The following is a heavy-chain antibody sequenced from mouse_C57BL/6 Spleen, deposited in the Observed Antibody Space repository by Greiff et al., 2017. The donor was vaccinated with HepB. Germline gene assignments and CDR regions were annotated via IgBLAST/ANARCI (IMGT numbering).Heavy chain of an antibody. CDR2: ISYDGSN. V-gene: IGHV3-6*01. Sequence: EVQLQQSGPGLVKPSQSLSLTCSVTGYSITSGYYWNWIRQFPGNKLEWMGYISYDGSNNYNPSLKNRISITHDTSKNQFFLKLNSVTTEDTATYYCARGITTVVAFDYWGQGTTLTVSS. CDR1: GYSITSGYY. CDR3: ARGITTVVAFDY. D-gene: IGHD1-1*01. J-gene: IGHJ2*01.